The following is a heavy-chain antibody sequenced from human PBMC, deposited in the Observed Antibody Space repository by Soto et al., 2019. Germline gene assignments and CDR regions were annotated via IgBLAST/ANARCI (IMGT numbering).Heavy chain of an antibody. CDR3: ARDGPPRTAFDI. V-gene: IGHV3-7*04. Sequence: EVQLVESGGGLVQPGGSLRLSCTASGFTFSSYWMSWVRQSPGKGLEGVAILKEDGSEEYYLDSVKGRFTISRDNVKNSLYLQMNCLRVEDTAVYFCARDGPPRTAFDIWGQGTIVTVSS. J-gene: IGHJ3*02. CDR2: LKEDGSEE. CDR1: GFTFSSYW.